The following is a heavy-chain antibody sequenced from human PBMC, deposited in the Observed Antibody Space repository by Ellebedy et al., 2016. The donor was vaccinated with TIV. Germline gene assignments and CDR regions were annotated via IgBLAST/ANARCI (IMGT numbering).Heavy chain of an antibody. V-gene: IGHV3-74*01. CDR1: GFTFDKYW. J-gene: IGHJ6*02. Sequence: GGSLRLXXAAAGFTFDKYWMHRVSHAPGEGLVWVSRPYSDGSGASYADSVKGRFNISRDNAKSTLFLQMESLKVEDTAVYFCARDPTNFSSGWQYHYGLDVWGQGTTVTVSS. CDR2: PYSDGSGA. D-gene: IGHD3-22*01. CDR3: ARDPTNFSSGWQYHYGLDV.